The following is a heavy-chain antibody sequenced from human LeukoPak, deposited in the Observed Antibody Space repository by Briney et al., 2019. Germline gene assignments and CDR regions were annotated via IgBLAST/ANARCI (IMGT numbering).Heavy chain of an antibody. J-gene: IGHJ6*03. V-gene: IGHV4-39*07. Sequence: SETLSLTCTVSGGSISSYYWGWIRQPPGKGLEWIGSIYFSGSTYYNPSLKSRVTISLDTSTNQFSLKLSSVTAADTAVYYCVRGREYYLYYMDVWGKGTAVTVSS. CDR1: GGSISSYY. CDR3: VRGREYYLYYMDV. CDR2: IYFSGST.